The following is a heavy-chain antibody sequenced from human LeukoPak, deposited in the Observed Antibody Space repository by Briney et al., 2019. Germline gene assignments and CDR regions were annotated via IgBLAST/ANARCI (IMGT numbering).Heavy chain of an antibody. V-gene: IGHV4-39*01. D-gene: IGHD3/OR15-3a*01. CDR1: GGSISSSDYY. CDR2: IYYSGNT. CDR3: ARQTGSGLFILP. J-gene: IGHJ4*02. Sequence: SETLSLTCPVSGGSISSSDYYWGWIRPPPGKGLEWIGSIYYSGNTYYNASLKSQVSISIDTSKNQFSLRLTSVTAADTAVYYCARQTGSGLFILPGGQGTLVTVSS.